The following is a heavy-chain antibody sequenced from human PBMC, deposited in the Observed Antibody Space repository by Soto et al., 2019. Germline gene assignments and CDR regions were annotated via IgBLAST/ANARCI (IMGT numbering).Heavy chain of an antibody. CDR1: GDSMSSYY. Sequence: PSETLSLTCTVSGDSMSSYYWSWIRQSPGKGLEWIGSIYYSGSTNYNPSLKSRATISVDTSKNQFSLKLSSVTAAETAVYYCARGERGYYFYWGQGTLVTVSS. CDR3: ARGERGYYFY. J-gene: IGHJ4*02. D-gene: IGHD3-22*01. V-gene: IGHV4-59*01. CDR2: IYYSGST.